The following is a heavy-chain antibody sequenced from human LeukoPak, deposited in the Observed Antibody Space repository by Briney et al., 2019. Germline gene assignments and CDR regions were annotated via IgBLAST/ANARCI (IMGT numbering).Heavy chain of an antibody. CDR1: GGSLSGYY. Sequence: SETLSLTCGVYGGSLSGYYWNWIRQPPGKGLEWIGEINHSGSTNYNPSLKSRVTISVDTPKNQFSLKLSSVTAADTAVYYCARSIAAAGRTAEIDYWGQGTLVTVSS. CDR3: ARSIAAAGRTAEIDY. D-gene: IGHD6-13*01. V-gene: IGHV4-34*01. J-gene: IGHJ4*02. CDR2: INHSGST.